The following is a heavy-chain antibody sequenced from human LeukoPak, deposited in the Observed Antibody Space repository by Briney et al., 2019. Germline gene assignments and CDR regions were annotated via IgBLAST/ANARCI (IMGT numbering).Heavy chain of an antibody. J-gene: IGHJ4*02. Sequence: GGSLRLSCAAPGFTFSSYAMHWVRQAPGKGLEWVAVISYDGSNKYYADSVKGRFTISRDNSKNTLYLQMNSLRAEDTAVYYCARGPIVVVPAAIPNFDYWGQGTLVTVSS. CDR3: ARGPIVVVPAAIPNFDY. D-gene: IGHD2-2*02. CDR2: ISYDGSNK. CDR1: GFTFSSYA. V-gene: IGHV3-30-3*01.